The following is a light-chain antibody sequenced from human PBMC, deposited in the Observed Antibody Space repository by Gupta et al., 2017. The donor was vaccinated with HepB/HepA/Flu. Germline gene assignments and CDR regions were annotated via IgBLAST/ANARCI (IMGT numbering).Light chain of an antibody. CDR1: QSIRTN. Sequence: LTPQSPGPLPASLGERVTLSCKASQSIRTNFAWYQQKPGTAPRLLFVDTSTRSTGVPAVLGGRRSGTYFTRTTSSMQSEDFAVYDGQQCNNWPPGRYTFGQGTKLEIK. V-gene: IGKV3-15*01. CDR2: DTS. CDR3: QQCNNWPPGRYT. J-gene: IGKJ2*01.